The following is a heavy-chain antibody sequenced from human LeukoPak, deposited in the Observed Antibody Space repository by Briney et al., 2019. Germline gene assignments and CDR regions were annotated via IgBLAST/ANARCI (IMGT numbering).Heavy chain of an antibody. CDR2: IGGSGGST. Sequence: GGSLRLSCAASGFTFSSYAMSWVRQAPGKGLEWVSAIGGSGGSTYYADSVKGRFTISRDNSKNTLYLQMNSLRAEDTAVYYCAKDRVGAILPFDYWGQGTLVTVSS. CDR3: AKDRVGAILPFDY. CDR1: GFTFSSYA. D-gene: IGHD1-26*01. V-gene: IGHV3-23*01. J-gene: IGHJ4*02.